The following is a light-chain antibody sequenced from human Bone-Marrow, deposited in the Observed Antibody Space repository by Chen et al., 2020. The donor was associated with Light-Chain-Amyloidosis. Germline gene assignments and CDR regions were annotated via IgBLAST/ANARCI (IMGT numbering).Light chain of an antibody. CDR3: SSYTITNTLV. V-gene: IGLV2-14*01. CDR1: SSDVGGDNH. CDR2: DVT. J-gene: IGLJ1*01. Sequence: QSALNQPASVSGSPGQSITISCTGTSSDVGGDNHVSWYQQQPDKAPKLMIYDVTNRPSWVPYLFSGSKSDNTASLTISGLQTEDEADYFCSSYTITNTLVFGSGTRVTVL.